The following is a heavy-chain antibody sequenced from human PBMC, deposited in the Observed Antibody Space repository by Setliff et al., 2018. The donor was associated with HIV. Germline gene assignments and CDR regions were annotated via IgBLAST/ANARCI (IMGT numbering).Heavy chain of an antibody. CDR2: ISTSGDTI. V-gene: IGHV3-48*01. CDR1: GFTFTSFW. J-gene: IGHJ4*02. D-gene: IGHD6-13*01. Sequence: GGSLRLSCAASGFTFTSFWMSWVRQSPGKGLEWLSYISTSGDTIYYADSVKGRFTISRDNSKNTLYLQMNSLRAEDTAIYYCARGGASSLPLDYWGQGTLVTVSS. CDR3: ARGGASSLPLDY.